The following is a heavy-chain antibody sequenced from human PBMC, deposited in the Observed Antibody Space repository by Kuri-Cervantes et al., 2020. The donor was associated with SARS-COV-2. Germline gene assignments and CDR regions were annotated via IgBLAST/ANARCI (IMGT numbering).Heavy chain of an antibody. Sequence: LSLTAAASGFTFSSDGMHWVRQAPGKGLEWVAVISSDGSNKYHADSVKGRFTISSDNSKNTLYLQMDSLRPQDSAVYYCAKAGANYDVWAGHLTPDYAMDVWGQGTTVTVSS. CDR3: AKAGANYDVWAGHLTPDYAMDV. CDR2: ISSDGSNK. V-gene: IGHV3-30*18. D-gene: IGHD3-3*01. CDR1: GFTFSSDG. J-gene: IGHJ6*02.